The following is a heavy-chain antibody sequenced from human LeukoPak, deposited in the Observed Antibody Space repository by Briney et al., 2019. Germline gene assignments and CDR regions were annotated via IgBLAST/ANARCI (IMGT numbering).Heavy chain of an antibody. V-gene: IGHV4-39*07. J-gene: IGHJ5*02. CDR1: GGSISSSSYY. CDR3: ARAKEVVRFDP. D-gene: IGHD3-22*01. Sequence: SETLSLTCTVSGGSISSSSYYWGWIRQPPGKGLEWIGSIYHSGSTYYNPSLKSRVTISVDTSKNQFSLKLSSVTAADTAVYYCARAKEVVRFDPWGQGTLVTVSS. CDR2: IYHSGST.